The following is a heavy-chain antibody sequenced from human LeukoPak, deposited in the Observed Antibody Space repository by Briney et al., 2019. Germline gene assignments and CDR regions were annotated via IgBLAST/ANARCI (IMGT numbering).Heavy chain of an antibody. CDR3: AKSPGIPAAIKDAFDI. CDR1: GFTFSSYG. CDR2: IRYDGSNK. V-gene: IGHV3-30*02. Sequence: GGSLRLSCAASGFTFSSYGMHWVRQAPGKGLEWVAFIRYDGSNKYYADSVKGRFTISRDNSKNTLYLQMNSLRAEDTAVYYCAKSPGIPAAIKDAFDIWGQGTMVTVSS. J-gene: IGHJ3*02. D-gene: IGHD2-2*01.